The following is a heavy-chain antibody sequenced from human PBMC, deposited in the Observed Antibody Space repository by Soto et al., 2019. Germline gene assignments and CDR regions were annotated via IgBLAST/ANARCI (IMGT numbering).Heavy chain of an antibody. CDR2: MNPNSGNT. V-gene: IGHV1-8*01. D-gene: IGHD2-15*01. Sequence: QVQLVQSGAEVKKPGASVKVSCKASGYTFTSYDINWVRQATGQGLEWMGWMNPNSGNTGYAQKFQGRVTMTRNTSISTAYMELSSLRSEDTAVYYCVRGARYCSGGSCYGYYFDYWGQGTLVTVSS. CDR1: GYTFTSYD. J-gene: IGHJ4*02. CDR3: VRGARYCSGGSCYGYYFDY.